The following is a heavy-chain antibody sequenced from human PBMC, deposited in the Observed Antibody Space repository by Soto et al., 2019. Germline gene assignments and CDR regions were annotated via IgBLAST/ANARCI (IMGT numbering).Heavy chain of an antibody. CDR1: GGSIDSYY. Sequence: SETLSLTCTVSGGSIDSYYWSWIRQPPGKGLEWIGYLHYNGNTNYNPSLASRVTVSADTSKNQLSLKLTSVTAADTAVYYCARGSDYSKVGYWGQGILVTVSS. CDR2: LHYNGNT. V-gene: IGHV4-59*01. D-gene: IGHD4-4*01. J-gene: IGHJ4*02. CDR3: ARGSDYSKVGY.